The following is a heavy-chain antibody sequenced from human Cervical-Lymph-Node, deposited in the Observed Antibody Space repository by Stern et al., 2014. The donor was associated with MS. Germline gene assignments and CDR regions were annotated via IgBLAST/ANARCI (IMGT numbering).Heavy chain of an antibody. CDR1: GGSISSGSYY. CDR3: ARDHLGSSSDYYYGMDV. V-gene: IGHV4-61*02. D-gene: IGHD6-6*01. CDR2: IYTSGST. J-gene: IGHJ6*02. Sequence: QVQLQESGPGLVKPSQTLSLTCTVSGGSISSGSYYWSWIRQPAGKGLEWIGRIYTSGSTNYNPSLKSRVTISVDTSKNQFSLKRSSGTAADTAVYYCARDHLGSSSDYYYGMDVWGQGTTVTVSS.